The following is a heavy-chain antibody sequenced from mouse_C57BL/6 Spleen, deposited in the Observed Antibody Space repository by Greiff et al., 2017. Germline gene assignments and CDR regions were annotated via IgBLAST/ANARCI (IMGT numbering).Heavy chain of an antibody. V-gene: IGHV1-15*01. CDR2: IDPETGGT. CDR3: TDPRRRDYYAMDY. CDR1: GYTFTDYE. D-gene: IGHD2-12*01. Sequence: QVQLKESGAELVRPGASVTLSCKASGYTFTDYEMHWVKQTPVHGLEWIGAIDPETGGTAYNQKFKGKATLTADKSSSTAYMELRSLTSEDSAVYYCTDPRRRDYYAMDYWGQGTSVTVSS. J-gene: IGHJ4*01.